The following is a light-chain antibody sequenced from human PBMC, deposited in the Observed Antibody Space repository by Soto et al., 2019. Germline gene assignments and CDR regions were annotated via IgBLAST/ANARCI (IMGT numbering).Light chain of an antibody. CDR2: GAS. J-gene: IGKJ1*01. V-gene: IGKV3-20*01. CDR1: QSVSRSY. Sequence: EIVLTQSPGTLSLSPGERATLSCRASQSVSRSYLAWYQPKPGQAPRLLIYGASSRATGIPDRFSGSGSGTDFTLTISRLEPEDFAVYYCKQYDSSPWTFGQGTKVEIK. CDR3: KQYDSSPWT.